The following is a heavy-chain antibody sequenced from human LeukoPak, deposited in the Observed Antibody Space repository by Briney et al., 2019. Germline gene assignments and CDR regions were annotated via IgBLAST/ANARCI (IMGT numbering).Heavy chain of an antibody. J-gene: IGHJ5*02. Sequence: ASVKVSCQASGYTFTGYYMHWVRQAPGQGLEWMGWINHNSGGTNYAQKFQGRVTMTRDTSISTAYMELSRLRSDDTAVYYCARGMGAYYDSSGYPEFDPWGQGTLVTVSS. V-gene: IGHV1-2*02. CDR3: ARGMGAYYDSSGYPEFDP. D-gene: IGHD3-22*01. CDR2: INHNSGGT. CDR1: GYTFTGYY.